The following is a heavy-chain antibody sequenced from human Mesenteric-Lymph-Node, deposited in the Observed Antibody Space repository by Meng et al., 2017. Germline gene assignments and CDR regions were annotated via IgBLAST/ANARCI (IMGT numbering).Heavy chain of an antibody. J-gene: IGHJ4*02. CDR2: IYSGGNT. V-gene: IGHV3-53*01. CDR1: GFTVSNNY. Sequence: GESLKISCAASGFTVSNNYMTWVRQAPGKGLHWVSVIYSGGNTYYADSVKGRFTISRDNSKNTLFLQMNSLRAEDTAVYYCAKITSWGQGTLVTVSS. CDR3: AKITS.